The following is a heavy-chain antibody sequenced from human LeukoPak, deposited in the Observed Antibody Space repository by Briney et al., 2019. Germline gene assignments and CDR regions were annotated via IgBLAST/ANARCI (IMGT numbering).Heavy chain of an antibody. D-gene: IGHD3-22*01. CDR3: ARTNYYDISGYDY. CDR2: ISSSGNTI. J-gene: IGHJ4*02. Sequence: TGGSLRLSCAASGLTFSDYYMSWIRQAPGKGLEWVSYISSSGNTIYYADSVKGRFTISRDNAKNSLYLQMNSLRAEDTALYYCARTNYYDISGYDYWGQGTLVTVSS. V-gene: IGHV3-11*04. CDR1: GLTFSDYY.